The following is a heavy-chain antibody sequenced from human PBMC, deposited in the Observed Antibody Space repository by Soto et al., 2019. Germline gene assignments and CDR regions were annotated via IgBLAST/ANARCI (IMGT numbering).Heavy chain of an antibody. CDR1: GFIFSTYG. CDR3: ARAVGPFDY. J-gene: IGHJ4*02. D-gene: IGHD1-26*01. CDR2: IWYDGSNK. Sequence: GGSLRLSCAASGFIFSTYGMHWVRQTPGKGPEWVAVIWYDGSNKYYADSVRCRFTISRDNSKNILYLQMNSLRPEDTAMYYCARAVGPFDYWGQGTLVTVSS. V-gene: IGHV3-33*01.